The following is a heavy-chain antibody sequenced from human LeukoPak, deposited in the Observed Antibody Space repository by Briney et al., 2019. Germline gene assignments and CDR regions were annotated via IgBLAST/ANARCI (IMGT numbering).Heavy chain of an antibody. D-gene: IGHD3-10*01. J-gene: IGHJ6*03. CDR2: IYPGDSDT. Sequence: GESLKISCKGSGYSFTSYWIGWVRQMPGKGLEWMGIIYPGDSDTRYSPSFQGQVTISADKSISTAYLQWSSLKASDTAMYYCARHPYYYGSGSPKSYYYYYMDVWGKGTTVTVSS. CDR1: GYSFTSYW. V-gene: IGHV5-51*01. CDR3: ARHPYYYGSGSPKSYYYYYMDV.